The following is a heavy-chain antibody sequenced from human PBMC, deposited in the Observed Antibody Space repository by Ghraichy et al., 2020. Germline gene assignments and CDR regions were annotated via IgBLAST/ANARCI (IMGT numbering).Heavy chain of an antibody. CDR1: GYTFTGYY. CDR2: INPNSGGT. CDR3: ARALYSGSYFETRFQH. V-gene: IGHV1-2*02. J-gene: IGHJ1*01. D-gene: IGHD1-26*01. Sequence: ASVKVSCKASGYTFTGYYMHWVRQAPGQGLEWMGWINPNSGGTNYAQKFQGRVTMTRDTSISTAYMELSRLRSDDTAVYYCARALYSGSYFETRFQHWGQGTLVTVSS.